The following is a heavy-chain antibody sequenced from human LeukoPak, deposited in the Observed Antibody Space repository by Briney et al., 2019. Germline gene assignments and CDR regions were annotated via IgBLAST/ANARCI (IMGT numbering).Heavy chain of an antibody. V-gene: IGHV3-30*18. CDR3: ANAVGRDAFDI. D-gene: IGHD3-10*01. J-gene: IGHJ3*02. CDR2: ISYDGSNK. CDR1: GFTFSSYG. Sequence: GGSLRLSCAASGFTFSSYGMHWVRQAPGKGLEWVAVISYDGSNKYYADSVKGRFTISRDTSKNTLYLQMNSLRAEDTAVYYCANAVGRDAFDIWGQGTMVTVSS.